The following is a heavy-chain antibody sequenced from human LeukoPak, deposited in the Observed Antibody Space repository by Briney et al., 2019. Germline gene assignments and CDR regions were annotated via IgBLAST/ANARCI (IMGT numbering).Heavy chain of an antibody. V-gene: IGHV4-4*09. Sequence: SETLSLTCTVSGGSISSSSWSWMRQSPGKGMESIGYISSNGKAKYRSSLEGRVTMSVDTSKSQFSLNLSSVTAADTAVYYCARRVVYAKCRHLLYYYMDVWGKGTTVIVS. CDR1: GGSISSSS. D-gene: IGHD2-8*02. J-gene: IGHJ6*03. CDR3: ARRVVYAKCRHLLYYYMDV. CDR2: ISSNGKA.